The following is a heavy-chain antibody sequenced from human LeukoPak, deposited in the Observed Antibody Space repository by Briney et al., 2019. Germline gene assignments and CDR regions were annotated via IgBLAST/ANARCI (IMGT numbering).Heavy chain of an antibody. CDR1: GGSISSYY. Sequence: KPSETLSLTCTVSGGSISSYYWGWIRQPPGKGLEWIGSIFYTGTTFYIPSLKSRLTISVDTSKNQFSLRLTSVTAADTAVYYCARRSCSGGTCYESRGWFDSWGQGTLVTVSS. CDR3: ARRSCSGGTCYESRGWFDS. J-gene: IGHJ5*01. D-gene: IGHD2-15*01. V-gene: IGHV4-39*01. CDR2: IFYTGTT.